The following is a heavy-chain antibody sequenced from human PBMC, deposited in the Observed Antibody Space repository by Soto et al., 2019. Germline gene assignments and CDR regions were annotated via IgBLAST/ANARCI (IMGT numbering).Heavy chain of an antibody. CDR3: ARATEFRYVEWSVYRGGNYAMDV. V-gene: IGHV1-8*01. D-gene: IGHD3-3*01. Sequence: QVQLVQSGAEVKQPGASVRVSCKAPGYTFSGNDINWVRQATGQGLEWMRWVGPESGSTGNAAICQGRATMTWDRSTNTAYIDLSSLTSEDSAVYYCARATEFRYVEWSVYRGGNYAMDVWGQGTTVTVSS. J-gene: IGHJ6*02. CDR1: GYTFSGND. CDR2: VGPESGST.